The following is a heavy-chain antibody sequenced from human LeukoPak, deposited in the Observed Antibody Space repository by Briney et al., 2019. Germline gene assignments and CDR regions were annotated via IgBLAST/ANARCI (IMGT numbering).Heavy chain of an antibody. J-gene: IGHJ3*02. CDR2: IYYSGST. CDR3: ARTRITMIVVVIPGAFDI. V-gene: IGHV4-30-4*01. CDR1: GGSMSGYY. D-gene: IGHD3-22*01. Sequence: TSETLSLTCTVSGGSMSGYYWSWIRQPPGKGLEWIGYIYYSGSTYYNPSLKSRVTISVDTSKNQFSLKLSSVTAADTAVYYCARTRITMIVVVIPGAFDIWGQGTMVTVSS.